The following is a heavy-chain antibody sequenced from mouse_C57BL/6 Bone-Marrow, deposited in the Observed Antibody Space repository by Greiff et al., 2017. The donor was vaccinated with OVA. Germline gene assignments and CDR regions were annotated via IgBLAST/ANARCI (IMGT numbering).Heavy chain of an antibody. Sequence: EVKLMESGEGLVKPGGSLKLSCAASGFTFSSYAMSWVRQTPEKRLEWVAYISSGGDYIYYADTVNGRFPISRDNARNTLYLQMSSLKSEDTAMYYCTRLLDAMDYWGQGTSVTVSS. J-gene: IGHJ4*01. CDR2: ISSGGDYI. CDR3: TRLLDAMDY. D-gene: IGHD2-1*01. V-gene: IGHV5-9-1*02. CDR1: GFTFSSYA.